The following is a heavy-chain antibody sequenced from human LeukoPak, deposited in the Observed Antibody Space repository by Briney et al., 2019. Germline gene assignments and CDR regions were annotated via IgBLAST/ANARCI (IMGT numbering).Heavy chain of an antibody. D-gene: IGHD3-16*01. CDR2: INPNSGGT. V-gene: IGHV1-2*02. CDR3: ARGSAYYDYVWGSYPAPDY. Sequence: ASVKVSCKASGYTFTSYYMHWVRQAPGQGLEWMGWINPNSGGTNYAQKFQGRVTMTRDTSISTAYMELSRLRSDDTAVYYCARGSAYYDYVWGSYPAPDYWGQGTLVTVSS. CDR1: GYTFTSYY. J-gene: IGHJ4*02.